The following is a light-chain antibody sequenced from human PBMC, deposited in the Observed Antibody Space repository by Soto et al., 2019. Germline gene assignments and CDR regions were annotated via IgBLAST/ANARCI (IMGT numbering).Light chain of an antibody. CDR1: QSISNY. V-gene: IGKV1-39*01. J-gene: IGKJ1*01. CDR2: AAS. CDR3: QQGYSTLWT. Sequence: DIQMTQAPSSLCASVGDRVTITCRASQSISNYLNWYQQKPGKAPKLLIYAASTLQSGVPSRFSGSGSGTDFTLTISSLQPEDFATYSCQQGYSTLWTFGQGTKVDIK.